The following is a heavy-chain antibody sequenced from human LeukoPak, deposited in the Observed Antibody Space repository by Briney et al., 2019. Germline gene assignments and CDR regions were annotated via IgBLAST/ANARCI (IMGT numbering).Heavy chain of an antibody. J-gene: IGHJ4*02. CDR3: ARGYYGSGSYYRD. Sequence: SETLSLTCTVSGGSISSYYWSWIRQPPGKGLEWIGYIYYSGSTNYNPSLKSRVTISVDTSRNQFSLKLSSVTAADTAVYYCARGYYGSGSYYRDWGQGTLVTVSS. CDR1: GGSISSYY. V-gene: IGHV4-59*01. D-gene: IGHD3-10*01. CDR2: IYYSGST.